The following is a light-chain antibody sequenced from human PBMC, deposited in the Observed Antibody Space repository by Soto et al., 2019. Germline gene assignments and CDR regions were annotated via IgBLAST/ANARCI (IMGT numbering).Light chain of an antibody. Sequence: EIVMTQSPATLSVSPGERATLSCRASQSVSSKLAWYQQKPGQAPRLLIYGASTRATGIPARFSGSGSGTEFTLTISSLQSEDFAVYYCQQYNNWPFTFGGGTKV. CDR2: GAS. CDR3: QQYNNWPFT. CDR1: QSVSSK. V-gene: IGKV3-15*01. J-gene: IGKJ4*01.